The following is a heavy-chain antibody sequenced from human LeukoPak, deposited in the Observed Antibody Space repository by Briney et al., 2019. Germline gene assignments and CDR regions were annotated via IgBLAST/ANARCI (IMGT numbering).Heavy chain of an antibody. CDR3: ARENRFGYVDY. D-gene: IGHD3-10*01. CDR1: GFTFSSYS. CDR2: IVIDGSST. J-gene: IGHJ4*02. Sequence: PGGSLRLSCAASGFTFSSYSMNWVRQAPGKGLVWVSRIVIDGSSTTYADSVKGRFTISRDNAKNSLYLQMNSLRAEDTAVYYCARENRFGYVDYWGQGTLVTVSS. V-gene: IGHV3-74*01.